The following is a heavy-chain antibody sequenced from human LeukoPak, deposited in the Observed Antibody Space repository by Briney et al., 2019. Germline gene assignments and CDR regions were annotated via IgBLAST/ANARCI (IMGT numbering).Heavy chain of an antibody. J-gene: IGHJ6*03. CDR1: GGSISSSSYY. CDR2: IYYSGST. Sequence: SETLSLTCTVSGGSISSSSYYWGWIRQPPGKGLEWIGYIYYSGSTNYNPSLKSRVTISVDTSKNQFSLKLSSVTAADTAVYYCARSYRIAAAGTGPYYYYYYMDVWGKGTTVTVSS. CDR3: ARSYRIAAAGTGPYYYYYYMDV. D-gene: IGHD6-13*01. V-gene: IGHV4-61*05.